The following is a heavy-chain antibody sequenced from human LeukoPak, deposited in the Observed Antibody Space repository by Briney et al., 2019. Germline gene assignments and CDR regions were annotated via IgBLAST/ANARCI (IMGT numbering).Heavy chain of an antibody. D-gene: IGHD6-19*01. CDR1: GYTFTGYY. Sequence: ASVKVSCKASGYTFTGYYMHWVRQAPGQGLEWMGRINPKSGGTNYAQKFQGRVTMTRDTYISTAYMELSRLTSDDTAVYYCARASSGWYDIDSWGQGTLVTVSS. CDR2: INPKSGGT. CDR3: ARASSGWYDIDS. J-gene: IGHJ4*02. V-gene: IGHV1-2*06.